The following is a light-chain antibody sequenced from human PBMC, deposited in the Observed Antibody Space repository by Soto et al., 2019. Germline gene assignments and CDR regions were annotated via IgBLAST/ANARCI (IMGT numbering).Light chain of an antibody. Sequence: EIVLTQSPGTLSLSPGERATLSCRASQSVSSSYLAWYQQKPGQAPRPLIYGASSRTTGIPDRFSGSGSGTDFTLTISRLEPEDFGVYYCQQYGSSSQSPFGQGTTMDIK. CDR2: GAS. CDR3: QQYGSSSQSP. J-gene: IGKJ2*01. CDR1: QSVSSSY. V-gene: IGKV3-20*01.